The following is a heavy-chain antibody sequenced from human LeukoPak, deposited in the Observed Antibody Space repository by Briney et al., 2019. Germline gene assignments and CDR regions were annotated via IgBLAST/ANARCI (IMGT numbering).Heavy chain of an antibody. CDR1: GFTFSSYA. D-gene: IGHD2-21*01. J-gene: IGHJ4*02. CDR3: AREGEGMIPDY. CDR2: ISYDGSNK. V-gene: IGHV3-30-3*01. Sequence: PGGSLRLSCAASGFTFSSYAMHWVRQAPGKGLEWVAVISYDGSNKYYADSVKGRFTISRDNSKNTLYLQMNSLRAEDTAVYYCAREGEGMIPDYWGQGTLVTVSS.